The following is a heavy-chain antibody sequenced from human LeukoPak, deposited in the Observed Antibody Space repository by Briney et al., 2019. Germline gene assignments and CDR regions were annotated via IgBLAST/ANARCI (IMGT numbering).Heavy chain of an antibody. J-gene: IGHJ4*02. Sequence: GGSLGLSCAASGFTFSSYDMHWVRQATGKGLEWVSAIGTAGDTYYPGSVKGRFTISRENAKNSLYLQMNSLRAGDTAVYYCARSGKPYYYDSSGYYFDYWGQGTLVTVSS. CDR3: ARSGKPYYYDSSGYYFDY. V-gene: IGHV3-13*04. D-gene: IGHD3-22*01. CDR2: IGTAGDT. CDR1: GFTFSSYD.